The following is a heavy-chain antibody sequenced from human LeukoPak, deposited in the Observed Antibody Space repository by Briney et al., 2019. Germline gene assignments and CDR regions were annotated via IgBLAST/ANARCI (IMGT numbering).Heavy chain of an antibody. CDR3: ARASSNHSDF. CDR1: GYSFPSHY. V-gene: IGHV5-51*01. Sequence: GESLKISCEGSGYSFPSHYIAWVRQMPGKGLEWMGIIYPGDSDTTYRPSFQGQVTISADKSINTAYVQWSSLKASDTAIYYCARASSNHSDFWGQRTLVTVSS. CDR2: IYPGDSDT. J-gene: IGHJ4*02.